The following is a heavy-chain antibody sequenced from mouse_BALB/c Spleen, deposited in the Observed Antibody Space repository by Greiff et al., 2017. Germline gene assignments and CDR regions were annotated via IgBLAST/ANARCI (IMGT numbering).Heavy chain of an antibody. D-gene: IGHD2-12*01. V-gene: IGHV1-14*01. CDR3: ARPQLRGYFDY. CDR2: INPYNDGT. Sequence: EVKLQESGPELVKPGASVKMSCKASGYTFTSYVMHWVKQKPGQGLEWIGYINPYNDGTKYNEKFKGKATLTSDKSSSTAYMELSSLTSEDSAVYYCARPQLRGYFDYWGQGTTLTVSS. CDR1: GYTFTSYV. J-gene: IGHJ2*01.